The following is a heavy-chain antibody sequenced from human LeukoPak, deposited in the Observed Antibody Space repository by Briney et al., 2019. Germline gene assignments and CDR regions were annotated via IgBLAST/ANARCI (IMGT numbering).Heavy chain of an antibody. CDR1: GYSFATYW. CDR3: ARRSDYSLDY. V-gene: IGHV5-51*01. J-gene: IGHJ4*02. CDR2: IYPDDSDT. D-gene: IGHD2-15*01. Sequence: GESLKISCKGSGYSFATYWIGWVRQMPGKGLEWMGIIYPDDSDTRYSPSFQGQVTLSADKSISTAYLQWSSLKASDTAMYYCARRSDYSLDYWGQGTLVTVSS.